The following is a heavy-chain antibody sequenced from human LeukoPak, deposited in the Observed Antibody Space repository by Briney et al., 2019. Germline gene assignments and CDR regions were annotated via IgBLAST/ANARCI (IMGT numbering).Heavy chain of an antibody. J-gene: IGHJ6*03. CDR2: INHSGTT. CDR3: ARLRPRYSSDSSGYYSSYYYYMDV. CDR1: GGSFSGFY. D-gene: IGHD3-22*01. Sequence: PSETLSLTCAVYGGSFSGFYWSWIRQPPGKGLEWIGEINHSGTTNYNPSLKSRVTISVDTSKNQFSLKLSSVTAADTAVFYCARLRPRYSSDSSGYYSSYYYYMDVWGKGTTVTISS. V-gene: IGHV4-34*01.